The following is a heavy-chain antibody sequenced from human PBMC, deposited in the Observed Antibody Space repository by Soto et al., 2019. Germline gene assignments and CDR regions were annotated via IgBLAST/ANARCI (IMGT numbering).Heavy chain of an antibody. CDR1: GGYFTGYY. J-gene: IGHJ3*01. V-gene: IGHV4-34*01. CDR3: VRMSTYSESRFALDF. D-gene: IGHD3-3*01. Sequence: QVQLQQWGAGLLKPSETLSLTCGVDGGYFTGYYWTWVRQPPGKGLEWIGEINHSGTTNYTPYLKSRVTRSVDTSKKQFSLNRSSATAADTFDYNCVRMSTYSESRFALDFWGQGTKVSVSS. CDR2: INHSGTT.